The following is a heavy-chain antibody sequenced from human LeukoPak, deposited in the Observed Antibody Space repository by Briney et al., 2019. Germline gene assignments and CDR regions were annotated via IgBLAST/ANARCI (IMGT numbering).Heavy chain of an antibody. Sequence: GRPLRLSCAASGFTFSSYGMHWLRQAPDKGLEGVAVISYDGSNKYYADSVKGRFNISRDNSKNTLYLQMNSLRAEDTAVYYWAKSSSGWSYFDYWGQGTLVTVSS. V-gene: IGHV3-30*18. D-gene: IGHD6-19*01. CDR1: GFTFSSYG. CDR2: ISYDGSNK. J-gene: IGHJ4*02. CDR3: AKSSSGWSYFDY.